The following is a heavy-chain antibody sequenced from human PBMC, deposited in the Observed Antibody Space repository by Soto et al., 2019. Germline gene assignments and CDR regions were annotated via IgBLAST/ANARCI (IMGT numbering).Heavy chain of an antibody. Sequence: EVQLVESGGGLIQPGGSLRLSCAASGFTVSSKYLSWVRQAPGKGLEWVSIIYSGGKTYYADSVKGRVTISRDNSKNTLYLQMSSLRAEDTAVYYCAQSTGWPGFDFWGQGTVVIVSS. D-gene: IGHD6-19*01. J-gene: IGHJ4*02. CDR3: AQSTGWPGFDF. CDR2: IYSGGKT. CDR1: GFTVSSKY. V-gene: IGHV3-53*01.